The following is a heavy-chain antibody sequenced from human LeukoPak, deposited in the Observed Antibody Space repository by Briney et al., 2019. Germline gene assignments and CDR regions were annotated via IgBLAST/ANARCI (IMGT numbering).Heavy chain of an antibody. J-gene: IGHJ4*02. CDR3: ARHGRGYYDSSGSPDY. D-gene: IGHD3-22*01. V-gene: IGHV4-39*01. CDR2: IYYSGST. CDR1: GGSISSSRYY. Sequence: SETLSLTCTVSGGSISSSRYYWGWIRQPPGKGLEWIGSIYYSGSTYYNPSLKSRVTISVDTSKNQFSLKLSSVTAADTAVYYCARHGRGYYDSSGSPDYWGQGTLVTVSS.